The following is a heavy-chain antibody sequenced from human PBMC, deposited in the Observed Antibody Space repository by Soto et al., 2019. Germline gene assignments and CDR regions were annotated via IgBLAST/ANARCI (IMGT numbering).Heavy chain of an antibody. CDR3: ARGYTVGLLWFGELPVPPDYFDY. D-gene: IGHD3-10*01. J-gene: IGHJ4*02. CDR2: IYYSGST. V-gene: IGHV4-31*03. Sequence: QVQLQESGPGLVKPSQTLSLTCTVSGGSISSGGYYWSWIRQHPGKGLEWIGYIYYSGSTYYNPSLKSRVTISVDTSKNQFSLKLSSVTAADTAVYYCARGYTVGLLWFGELPVPPDYFDYWGQGTLVTVSS. CDR1: GGSISSGGYY.